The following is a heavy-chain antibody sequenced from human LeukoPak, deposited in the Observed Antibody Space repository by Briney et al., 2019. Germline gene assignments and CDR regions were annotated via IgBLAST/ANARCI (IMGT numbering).Heavy chain of an antibody. Sequence: PSETLSLTCTVSGGSISSGDNYWSWIRQPPGKGLEWIGYIYYSGSTYYNPSLKSRVTISVDTSKNQFSLKLSSVTAADTAVYYCASYGDLQYFQHWGQGTLVTVSS. J-gene: IGHJ1*01. CDR1: GGSISSGDNY. D-gene: IGHD4-17*01. CDR2: IYYSGST. CDR3: ASYGDLQYFQH. V-gene: IGHV4-30-4*08.